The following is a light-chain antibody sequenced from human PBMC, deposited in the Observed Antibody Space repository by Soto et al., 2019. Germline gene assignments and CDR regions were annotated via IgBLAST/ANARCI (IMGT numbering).Light chain of an antibody. CDR1: QSVGNW. CDR3: QQYDTYRT. CDR2: KAS. J-gene: IGKJ1*01. Sequence: DIQMTQSPSTLSASVGDRVTITCRASQSVGNWLAWYQQKPGKAPKLLIYKASSLESGVPSRFSGSGSGTEFPLTISGLQPDDFATYYCQQYDTYRTFGQGTKVEVK. V-gene: IGKV1-5*03.